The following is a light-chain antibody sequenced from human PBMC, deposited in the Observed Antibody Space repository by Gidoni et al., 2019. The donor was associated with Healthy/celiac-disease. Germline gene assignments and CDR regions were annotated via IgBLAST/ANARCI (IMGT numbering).Light chain of an antibody. CDR1: SSDVGSYNL. CDR2: EGS. V-gene: IGLV2-23*01. CDR3: CSYAGSSTYV. Sequence: QSALTQPASVSGSPRQSITISCTGTSSDVGSYNLVSWYQQPPGKAPKLLIYEGSKRPSGVSNRFSGAKSGNTAALTSAGLQAEDEADYYCCSYAGSSTYVFGTGTKVTVL. J-gene: IGLJ1*01.